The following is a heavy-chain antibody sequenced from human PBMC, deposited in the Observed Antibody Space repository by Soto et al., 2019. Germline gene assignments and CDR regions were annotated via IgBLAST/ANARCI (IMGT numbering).Heavy chain of an antibody. CDR1: GSTFSSYG. D-gene: IGHD3-10*01. Sequence: GGSLRLSCAASGSTFSSYGMHWVRQAPGKGLEWVAVISYDGSNKYYADSVKGRFAISRDNSKNTLYLQMNSLRAEDTAVYYCAKDRNYYGSGGYFDYWGQGTLVTVSS. V-gene: IGHV3-30*18. CDR2: ISYDGSNK. CDR3: AKDRNYYGSGGYFDY. J-gene: IGHJ4*02.